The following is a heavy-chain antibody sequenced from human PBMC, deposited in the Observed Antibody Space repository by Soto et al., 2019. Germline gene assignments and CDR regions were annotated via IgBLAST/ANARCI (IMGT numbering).Heavy chain of an antibody. CDR1: GGSISSGGYS. CDR3: AGSGYYHNSGMDV. Sequence: SETLSLTCAVSGGSISSGGYSWSWIRQPPGKGLEWIGYIYHSGSTYYNPSLKSRVTISVDRSKNQFSLKLSSVTAADTAVYYFAGSGYYHNSGMDVWGQGTKVTVSS. V-gene: IGHV4-30-2*01. D-gene: IGHD3-22*01. CDR2: IYHSGST. J-gene: IGHJ6*02.